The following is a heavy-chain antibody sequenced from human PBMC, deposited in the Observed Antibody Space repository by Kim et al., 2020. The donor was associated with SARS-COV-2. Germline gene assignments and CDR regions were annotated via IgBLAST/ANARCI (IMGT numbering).Heavy chain of an antibody. V-gene: IGHV1-3*01. CDR1: GYTFSTYA. CDR2: INAGNGNT. J-gene: IGHJ6*02. CDR3: ASCSGCSCYYYGMDV. D-gene: IGHD2-15*01. Sequence: ASVKVSCKASGYTFSTYAMRWVRQAPGQRLEWMGWINAGNGNTKYSQKFQGRVTITRDTSAITAYMELSSLRSEDAAVYYCASCSGCSCYYYGMDVWGQGTTVTVSS.